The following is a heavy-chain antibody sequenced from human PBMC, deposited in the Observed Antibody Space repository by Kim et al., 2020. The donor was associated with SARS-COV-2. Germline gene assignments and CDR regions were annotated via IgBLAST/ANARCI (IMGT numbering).Heavy chain of an antibody. CDR1: GFTFSSYA. Sequence: GGSLRLSCAASGFTFSSYAMSWVRQAPGKGLEWVSAISGSGGSTYYADSVKGRFTISRDNSKNTLYLQMNSLRAEDTAVYYCAKAYSGYDYSYWFDPWGQGTLVTVSS. V-gene: IGHV3-23*01. CDR2: ISGSGGST. J-gene: IGHJ5*02. D-gene: IGHD5-12*01. CDR3: AKAYSGYDYSYWFDP.